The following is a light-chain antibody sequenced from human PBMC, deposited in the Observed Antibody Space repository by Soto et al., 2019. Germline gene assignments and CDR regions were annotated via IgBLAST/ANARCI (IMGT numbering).Light chain of an antibody. Sequence: LTPSRCTXSFSLTQISPVACRASQTVDNLLAWYQIKHGKDKXLXXXDATKRDSGIQVRFTGSGSGTDLIPTIRKREDEDVATYYCQQSNKGHPITFGDGTRLEI. CDR3: QQSNKGHPIT. CDR1: QTVDNL. V-gene: IGKV3D-11*02. J-gene: IGKJ5*01. CDR2: DAT.